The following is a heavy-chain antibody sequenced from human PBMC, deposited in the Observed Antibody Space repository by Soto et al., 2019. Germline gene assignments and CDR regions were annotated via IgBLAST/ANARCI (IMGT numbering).Heavy chain of an antibody. J-gene: IGHJ4*02. CDR1: GGSISSGGWS. Sequence: PSETLSLTCAVSGGSISSGGWSWNWIRQPPGKGLEWIGYISYSGNTNCNPSLKGRVSISVDTSKNQLSLNLTSVTAADTAVYYCARAPMVLSRSYFDSWGQGTPVTVSS. D-gene: IGHD2-8*01. V-gene: IGHV4-61*08. CDR2: ISYSGNT. CDR3: ARAPMVLSRSYFDS.